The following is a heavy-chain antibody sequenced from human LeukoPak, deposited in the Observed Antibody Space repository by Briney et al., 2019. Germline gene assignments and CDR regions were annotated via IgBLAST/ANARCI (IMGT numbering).Heavy chain of an antibody. CDR2: ISGSSSDT. CDR1: GFTFSDHY. Sequence: PGGSLRLSCAASGFTFSDHYMSWVRLAPGKGLEWVSYISGSSSDTNYADSVRGRFTISRDNAKNSLYLQMNSLRAEDTAVYYCARGLVPGFLDYWGQGTPVTVSS. D-gene: IGHD4-11*01. CDR3: ARGLVPGFLDY. V-gene: IGHV3-11*06. J-gene: IGHJ4*02.